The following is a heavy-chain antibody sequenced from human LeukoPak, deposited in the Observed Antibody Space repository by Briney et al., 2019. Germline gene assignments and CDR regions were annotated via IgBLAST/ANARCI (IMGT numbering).Heavy chain of an antibody. Sequence: GGSLRLSCAASGFTFSTYAMSWVRQAPGKGLEWVSTISRSGTSTDYADSVKGRFTISRDNSENTLYLQMNSLRAEDTALYYCAKDIHGDYGGVDYWSQGTLVTVSS. CDR3: AKDIHGDYGGVDY. CDR2: ISRSGTST. CDR1: GFTFSTYA. D-gene: IGHD4-17*01. J-gene: IGHJ4*02. V-gene: IGHV3-23*01.